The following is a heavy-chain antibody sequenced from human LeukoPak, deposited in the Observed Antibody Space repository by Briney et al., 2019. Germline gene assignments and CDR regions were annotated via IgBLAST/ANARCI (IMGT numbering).Heavy chain of an antibody. J-gene: IGHJ1*01. D-gene: IGHD3-9*01. CDR2: IYWADDK. Sequence: SGPTLVNPTQTLTVTCTFSGFSLSTGRVGVGWILQSPGKALEWLALIYWADDKRYSPSLKSRLTITKDTSKNQVVLTMTNMDPVDTATYYCAHMVSNYDILTGYSIGGDKYIQHWGQGTLVTVSS. V-gene: IGHV2-5*02. CDR1: GFSLSTGRVG. CDR3: AHMVSNYDILTGYSIGGDKYIQH.